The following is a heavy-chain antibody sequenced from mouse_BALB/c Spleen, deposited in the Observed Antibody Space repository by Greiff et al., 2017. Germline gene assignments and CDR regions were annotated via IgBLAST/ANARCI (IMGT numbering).Heavy chain of an antibody. CDR3: ARSDYDRGY. D-gene: IGHD2-4*01. CDR1: GYTFTSYY. J-gene: IGHJ2*01. V-gene: IGHV1S81*02. Sequence: VQLQLPGAELVKPGASVKLSCKASGYTFTSYYMYWVKQRPGQGLEWIGGINPSNGGTNFNEKFKSKATLTVDKSSSTAYMQLSSLTSEDSAVYFCARSDYDRGYWGQGTTLTVSS. CDR2: INPSNGGT.